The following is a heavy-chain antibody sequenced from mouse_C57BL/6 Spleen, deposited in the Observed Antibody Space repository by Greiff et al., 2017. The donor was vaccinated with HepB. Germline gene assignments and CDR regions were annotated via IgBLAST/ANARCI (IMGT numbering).Heavy chain of an antibody. CDR3: GRYQAGFYFDD. D-gene: IGHD3-2*02. Sequence: EVQRVDSGGGLVQPGGSLSLSCAASGFTFTDYYMSWVRQPPGKALEWLGFIRNKANGYTTEYSASVKGRFTISRDNSQSILYLQMNALRAEDSATECCGRYQAGFYFDDWGQGTTLTVSS. CDR1: GFTFTDYY. V-gene: IGHV7-3*01. J-gene: IGHJ2*01. CDR2: IRNKANGYTT.